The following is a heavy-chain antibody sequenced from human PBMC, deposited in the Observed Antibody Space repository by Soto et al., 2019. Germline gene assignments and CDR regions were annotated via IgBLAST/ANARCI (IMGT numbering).Heavy chain of an antibody. CDR3: AREGKADYFDY. CDR2: IIPILGIA. J-gene: IGHJ4*02. V-gene: IGHV1-69*04. D-gene: IGHD3-10*01. CDR1: GGTFSSYA. Sequence: SVKVSCKASGGTFSSYAISWVRQAPGQGLEWMGRIIPILGIANYAQKFQGRVTITADKSTSTAYMELSSLRSEDTAVYYCAREGKADYFDYWGQGTLVTVSS.